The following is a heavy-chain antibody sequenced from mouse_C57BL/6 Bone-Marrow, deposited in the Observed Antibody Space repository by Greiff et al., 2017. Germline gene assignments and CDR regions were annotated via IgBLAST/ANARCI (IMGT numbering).Heavy chain of an antibody. CDR2: IYPRDGST. D-gene: IGHD1-1*01. J-gene: IGHJ1*03. V-gene: IGHV1-85*01. CDR1: GYTFTSYD. Sequence: QVQLQQSGPELVKPGASVKLSCKASGYTFTSYDINWVKQRPGQGLEWIGWIYPRDGSTKYNEKFKGKATLTVDTSSSTAYLELHSLTSEDSAVYFWARFEFYGSSGDGYFDVWGTGTTVTVSA. CDR3: ARFEFYGSSGDGYFDV.